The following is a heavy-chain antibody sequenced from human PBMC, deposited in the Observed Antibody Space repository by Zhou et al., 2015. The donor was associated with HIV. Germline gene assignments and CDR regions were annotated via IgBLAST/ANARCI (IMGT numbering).Heavy chain of an antibody. CDR2: IIPILGIA. J-gene: IGHJ6*02. CDR1: GGTFSSYT. V-gene: IGHV1-69*08. D-gene: IGHD2-2*03. CDR3: ARDQGVDIVVVPAARPSSSLLL. Sequence: QVQLVQSGAEVKKPGSSVKVSCKASGGTFSSYTISWVRQAPGQGLEWMGRIIPILGIANYAQKFQGRVTITADKSTSTAYMELSSLRSEDTAVYYCARDQGVDIVVVPAARPSSSLLLWGQGTTVTVSS.